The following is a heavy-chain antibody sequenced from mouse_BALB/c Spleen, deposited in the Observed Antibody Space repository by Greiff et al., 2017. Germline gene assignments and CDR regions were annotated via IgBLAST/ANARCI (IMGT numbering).Heavy chain of an antibody. CDR2: ISSGSSTI. V-gene: IGHV5-17*02. Sequence: VQLKESGGGLVQPGGSRKLSCAASGFTFSSFGMHWVRQAPEKGLEWVAYISSGSSTIYYADTVKGRFTISRDNPKNTLFLQMTSLRSEDTAMYYCARPFITTVVAPYAMDYWGQGTSVTVSS. J-gene: IGHJ4*01. CDR3: ARPFITTVVAPYAMDY. D-gene: IGHD1-1*01. CDR1: GFTFSSFG.